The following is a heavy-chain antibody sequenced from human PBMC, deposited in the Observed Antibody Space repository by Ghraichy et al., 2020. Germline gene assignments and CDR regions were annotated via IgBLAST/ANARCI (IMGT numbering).Heavy chain of an antibody. CDR2: INHSGST. D-gene: IGHD1-26*01. CDR3: ARGRRELLGRLWDY. Sequence: TLSLTCAVYGGSFSGYYWSWIRQPPGKGLEWIGEINHSGSTNYNPSLKSRVTISVDTSKNQFSLKLSSVTAADTAVYYCARGRRELLGRLWDYWGQGTLVTVSS. CDR1: GGSFSGYY. J-gene: IGHJ4*02. V-gene: IGHV4-34*01.